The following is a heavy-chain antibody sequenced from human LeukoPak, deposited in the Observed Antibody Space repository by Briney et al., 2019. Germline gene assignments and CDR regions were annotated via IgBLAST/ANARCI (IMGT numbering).Heavy chain of an antibody. D-gene: IGHD3-10*01. J-gene: IGHJ4*02. V-gene: IGHV3-23*01. CDR1: GFTFSNYA. Sequence: GGSLRLSCAVSGFTFSNYAMKWVRQAPGKGLEWIASISGDVDSTYYPDSMRGRFTISRDNSQSTLFLQLNSLRAEDTALYYCAKDPSYGSGTLYPTFDHWGQGALVIVSS. CDR3: AKDPSYGSGTLYPTFDH. CDR2: ISGDVDST.